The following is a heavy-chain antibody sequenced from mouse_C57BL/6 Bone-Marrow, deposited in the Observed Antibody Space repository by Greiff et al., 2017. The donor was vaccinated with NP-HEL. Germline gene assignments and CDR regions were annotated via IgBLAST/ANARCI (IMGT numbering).Heavy chain of an antibody. CDR1: GFTFSSYA. CDR2: ISDGGSYT. V-gene: IGHV5-4*01. CDR3: AREVTTAY. Sequence: EVKVVESGGGLVKPGGSLKLSCAASGFTFSSYAMSWVRQTPEKRLEWVATISDGGSYTYYPDNVKGRFTISRDNAKNNLYLQMSHLKSEDTAMYYCAREVTTAYWGQGTLVTVSA. D-gene: IGHD2-5*01. J-gene: IGHJ3*01.